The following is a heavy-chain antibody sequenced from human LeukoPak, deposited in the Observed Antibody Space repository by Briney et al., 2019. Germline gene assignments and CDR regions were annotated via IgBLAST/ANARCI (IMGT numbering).Heavy chain of an antibody. D-gene: IGHD6-13*01. CDR3: ASEQQLTSDAFDI. V-gene: IGHV1-2*02. CDR1: GYTFTGYY. J-gene: IGHJ3*02. Sequence: ASVKVSCKASGYTFTGYYMHWVRQAPGQGLEWMGWINPNSGGTNYAQKFQGRVTMTRDTSNSTAYMELSRLRSDDTAVYYCASEQQLTSDAFDIWGQGTMVTVSS. CDR2: INPNSGGT.